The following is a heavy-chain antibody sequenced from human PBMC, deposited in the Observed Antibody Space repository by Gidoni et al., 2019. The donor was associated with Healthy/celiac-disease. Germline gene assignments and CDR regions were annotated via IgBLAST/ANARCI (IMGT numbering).Heavy chain of an antibody. CDR3: ARGLRYFDWLLPGVGGFDY. J-gene: IGHJ4*02. Sequence: HVHLQESGPGLVKPSQTLSLPFTVPGGSIRSGDYYWSWIRQPPGKGLEWIVYIYYSGSPYYNPTLKSRVTISVDTSKNQFSLKLRSVTAADTAVYYCARGLRYFDWLLPGVGGFDYWGQGTLVTVSS. CDR2: IYYSGSP. V-gene: IGHV4-30-4*08. D-gene: IGHD3-9*01. CDR1: GGSIRSGDYY.